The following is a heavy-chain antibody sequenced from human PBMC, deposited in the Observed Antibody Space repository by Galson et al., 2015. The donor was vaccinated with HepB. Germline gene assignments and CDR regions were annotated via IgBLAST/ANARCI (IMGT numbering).Heavy chain of an antibody. J-gene: IGHJ6*02. Sequence: SVKVSCKVSGYTLTELSMHWVRQAPGKGLEWMGGFDPEDGETIYAQKFQGRVTMTEDTSTDTAYMELSSLRSEDTAVYYCATERGGRYFDWLLYGMDVWGQGTTVTVSS. CDR3: ATERGGRYFDWLLYGMDV. CDR1: GYTLTELS. CDR2: FDPEDGET. D-gene: IGHD3-9*01. V-gene: IGHV1-24*01.